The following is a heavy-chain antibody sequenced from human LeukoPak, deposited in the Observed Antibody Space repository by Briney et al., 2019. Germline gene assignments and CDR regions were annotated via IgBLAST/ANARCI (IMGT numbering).Heavy chain of an antibody. Sequence: SVKVSCKASGGTFSSYAISWVRQAPGQGLEWMGGIIPIFGIANYAQKFQGKVTITADESTSTAYMELSSLRSEDTAVYYCASPCCPNKYDYVWGSYRYTFTYWGQGTLVTVSS. CDR2: IIPIFGIA. CDR1: GGTFSSYA. J-gene: IGHJ4*02. D-gene: IGHD3-16*02. V-gene: IGHV1-69*01. CDR3: ASPCCPNKYDYVWGSYRYTFTY.